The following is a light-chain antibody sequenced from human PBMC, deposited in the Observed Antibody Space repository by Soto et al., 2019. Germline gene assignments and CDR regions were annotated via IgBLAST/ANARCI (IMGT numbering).Light chain of an antibody. Sequence: EIVLTQSPGTLSLSPGERATLSCRASQAVSSSSLVWYQQKRGRAPRVLILSASIRATDIPDRFSGGGSGTDFSLTISRVQREDFAVYYCQQCGSPPFTFGPGTKVDIK. V-gene: IGKV3-20*01. J-gene: IGKJ3*01. CDR2: SAS. CDR1: QAVSSSS. CDR3: QQCGSPPFT.